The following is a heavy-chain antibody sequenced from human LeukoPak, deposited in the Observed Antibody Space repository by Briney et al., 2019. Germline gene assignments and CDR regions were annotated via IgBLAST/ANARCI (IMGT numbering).Heavy chain of an antibody. CDR2: ISYDGSNK. D-gene: IGHD3-10*01. CDR1: GFTFSNYA. V-gene: IGHV3-30-3*01. J-gene: IGHJ4*02. CDR3: ARDHRGVRDYFDY. Sequence: PGGSLRLSCAASGFTFSNYAMHWVRQAPGKGLEWVAVISYDGSNKYYADSVKGRFTISRDNSKNTLYLQMNSLRAEDTAVYYCARDHRGVRDYFDYWGQGTLVTVS.